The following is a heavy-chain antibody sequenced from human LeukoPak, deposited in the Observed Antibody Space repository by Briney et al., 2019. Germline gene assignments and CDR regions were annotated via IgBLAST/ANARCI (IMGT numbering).Heavy chain of an antibody. V-gene: IGHV3-30-3*01. CDR2: ISYDGSNK. D-gene: IGHD3-3*01. CDR3: ARDQTYYDFWSGYYNPNYYYGMDV. Sequence: GGSLRLSCAAYGFTFSSYAMHWVRQAPGKGLEWVAVISYDGSNKYYADSVKGRFTISRDNSKNTLYLQMNSLRAEDTAVYYCARDQTYYDFWSGYYNPNYYYGMDVWGQGTTVTVSS. J-gene: IGHJ6*02. CDR1: GFTFSSYA.